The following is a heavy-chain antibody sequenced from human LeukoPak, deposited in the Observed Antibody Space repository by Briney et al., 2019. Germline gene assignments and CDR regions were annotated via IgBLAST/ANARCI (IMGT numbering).Heavy chain of an antibody. D-gene: IGHD3-10*01. V-gene: IGHV3-53*01. CDR1: GCTVSSNY. CDR2: IYSGGST. J-gene: IGHJ4*02. CDR3: ATHYGSGSLDY. Sequence: PGGSLRLSCAASGCTVSSNYMSWVRQAPGKGLEWVSVIYSGGSTYYADSVKGRFTISRDNSKNTLYLQMNSLRSEDTAVYYCATHYGSGSLDYWGQGTLVTVSS.